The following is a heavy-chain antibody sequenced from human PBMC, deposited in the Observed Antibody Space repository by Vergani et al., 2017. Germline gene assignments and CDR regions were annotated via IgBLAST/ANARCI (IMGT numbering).Heavy chain of an antibody. Sequence: QVQLVESGGGLVKPGGSLRLSCAASGFTFSDYYMSWIRQAPGKGLEWVSYISSSSSYTNYADSVKGRFTISRDNAKNSLYLQMNSLRAEDTAVYYCARDSYSSSWYFDYYGMDVWGQGTTVTVSS. V-gene: IGHV3-11*05. CDR1: GFTFSDYY. CDR2: ISSSSSYT. CDR3: ARDSYSSSWYFDYYGMDV. D-gene: IGHD6-13*01. J-gene: IGHJ6*02.